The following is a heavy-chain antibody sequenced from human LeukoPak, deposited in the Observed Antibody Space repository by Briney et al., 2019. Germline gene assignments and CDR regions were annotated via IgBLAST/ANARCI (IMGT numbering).Heavy chain of an antibody. D-gene: IGHD6-13*01. CDR1: GYTFTDYY. CDR3: ATGTAAVNYGMDV. Sequence: GAPVKISCKGSGYTFTDYYIHWVRQAPGKGVEWMGVVDPEDGETIHAKKFQGTVTITTDPPTHTAYMELSSLRSEDTAVYYCATGTAAVNYGMDVWGQGTTVTVSS. V-gene: IGHV1-69-2*01. CDR2: VDPEDGET. J-gene: IGHJ6*02.